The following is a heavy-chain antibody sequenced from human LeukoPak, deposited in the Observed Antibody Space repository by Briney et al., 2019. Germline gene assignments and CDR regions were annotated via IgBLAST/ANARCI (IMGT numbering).Heavy chain of an antibody. CDR2: INSDATAT. D-gene: IGHD3-10*01. Sequence: GGSLRLSCAASGFSFSIYYMHWVRQAPGEGLVWVSRINSDATATVYADSVRGRFTISRDNAKNTLYLQMNSLRAEDTAVYYCVLYGLGSPHWGQGTLVTVSS. CDR3: VLYGLGSPH. J-gene: IGHJ4*02. V-gene: IGHV3-74*01. CDR1: GFSFSIYY.